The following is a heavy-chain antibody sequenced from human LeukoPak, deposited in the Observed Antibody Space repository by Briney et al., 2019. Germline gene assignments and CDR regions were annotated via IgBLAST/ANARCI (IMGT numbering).Heavy chain of an antibody. J-gene: IGHJ6*02. Sequence: GASVKVSCKASGYTFTAYYIHWVRQAPGRGLEWMGWINPNSGVTNYPQKFQGRVTMTRDTSISTAYMELSRLRSDDTAVYYCARDEPLDGIDYNYGMDVWGQGTTVTVSS. V-gene: IGHV1-2*02. D-gene: IGHD1-14*01. CDR1: GYTFTAYY. CDR3: ARDEPLDGIDYNYGMDV. CDR2: INPNSGVT.